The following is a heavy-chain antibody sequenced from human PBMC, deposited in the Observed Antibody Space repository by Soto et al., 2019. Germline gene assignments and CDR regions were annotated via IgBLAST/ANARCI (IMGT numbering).Heavy chain of an antibody. J-gene: IGHJ6*02. D-gene: IGHD6-19*01. CDR3: ARLIAVAFGMDV. Sequence: ETRALTCSVYVWSFSGYYWSWIRQPPGKGLEWIGEIKHSGSTNYNPSLKSRVTISVDTSKNQFSLKLSSVTAADTAVYYCARLIAVAFGMDVWGQGTTVTVSS. CDR2: IKHSGST. V-gene: IGHV4-34*01. CDR1: VWSFSGYY.